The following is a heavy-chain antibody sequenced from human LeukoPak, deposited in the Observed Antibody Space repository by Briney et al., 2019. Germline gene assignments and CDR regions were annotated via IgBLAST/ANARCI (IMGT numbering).Heavy chain of an antibody. CDR2: ISGSGGST. D-gene: IGHD3-10*01. CDR3: ARDSNGSGSYSH. Sequence: GGSLRLSCAASGFTFSSYAMSWVRQAPGKGLEWVSAISGSGGSTYYADSVKGRFTISRDNSKNTLYLQMNSLRAEDTAVYYCARDSNGSGSYSHWGQGTLVTVSS. V-gene: IGHV3-23*01. CDR1: GFTFSSYA. J-gene: IGHJ4*02.